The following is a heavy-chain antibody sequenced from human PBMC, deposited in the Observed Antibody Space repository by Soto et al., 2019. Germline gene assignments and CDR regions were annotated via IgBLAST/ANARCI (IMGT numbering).Heavy chain of an antibody. CDR1: GFTFSSYG. D-gene: IGHD3-10*01. V-gene: IGHV3-30*03. CDR2: ISYDGSNK. J-gene: IGHJ6*02. Sequence: GGSLRLSCAASGFTFSSYGMHWVHQAPGKGLEWVAVISYDGSNKYYADSVKGRFTISRDNSKNTLYLQMNSLRAEDTAVYYCAMSFSPYGSGSYESVYYYYGMDVWGQGTTVTVSS. CDR3: AMSFSPYGSGSYESVYYYYGMDV.